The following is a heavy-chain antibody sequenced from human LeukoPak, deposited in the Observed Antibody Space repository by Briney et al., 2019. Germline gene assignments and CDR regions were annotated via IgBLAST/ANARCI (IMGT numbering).Heavy chain of an antibody. Sequence: SETLSLTCTVSGGSISSYYWSWIRQPPGKGLEWIGYIYYSGSTNYNPSLKSRVTISVDTSKNQFSLKLSSVTAADTAVYYCARDTRLPRGYYYYGMDVWGQGTTVTVSS. V-gene: IGHV4-59*01. CDR3: ARDTRLPRGYYYYGMDV. CDR2: IYYSGST. CDR1: GGSISSYY. D-gene: IGHD3-10*01. J-gene: IGHJ6*02.